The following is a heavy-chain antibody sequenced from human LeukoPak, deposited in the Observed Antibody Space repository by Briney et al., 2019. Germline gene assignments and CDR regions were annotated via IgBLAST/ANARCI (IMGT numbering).Heavy chain of an antibody. V-gene: IGHV3-20*04. D-gene: IGHD2-21*01. CDR1: GFTFDDYA. J-gene: IGHJ3*02. CDR2: LNWNGGST. CDR3: AGGVVGAFDI. Sequence: GGSLRLSCAASGFTFDDYAMSWVRQVPGKGLEWVSGLNWNGGSTGYADSVQGRFTISRDNAKNSLYLQTNSLRAEDTALYYCAGGVVGAFDIWGQGTMVTVSS.